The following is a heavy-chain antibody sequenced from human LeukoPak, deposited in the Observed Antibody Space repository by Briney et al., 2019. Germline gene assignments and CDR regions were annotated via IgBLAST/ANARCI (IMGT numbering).Heavy chain of an antibody. V-gene: IGHV3-74*01. CDR2: INSDGSTT. J-gene: IGHJ3*02. Sequence: GGSLRLSCAASGFTFSSSWMHWVRQAPGKGLVWVSYINSDGSTTTYADSVKGRFTISRDNAKNTLYLQVNSLRAEDSAVYYCARDLSHTFYIWGQGTMVTVS. CDR1: GFTFSSSW. CDR3: ARDLSHTFYI.